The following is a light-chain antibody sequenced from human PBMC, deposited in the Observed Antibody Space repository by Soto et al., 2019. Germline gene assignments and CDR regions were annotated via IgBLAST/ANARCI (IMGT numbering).Light chain of an antibody. Sequence: EIVLTQSPATLSLSPGETAALSCRASQSVSMYLAWYQQRPGQAPRLLIYDTSNRATGIPARFSASGFGTDFTLIISNLEPEDSAVYYCQHRYNWPPLTLGQGTRLEMK. J-gene: IGKJ5*01. CDR1: QSVSMY. V-gene: IGKV3-11*01. CDR3: QHRYNWPPLT. CDR2: DTS.